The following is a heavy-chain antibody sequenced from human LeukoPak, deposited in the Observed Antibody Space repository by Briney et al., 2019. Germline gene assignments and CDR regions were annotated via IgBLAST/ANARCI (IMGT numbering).Heavy chain of an antibody. V-gene: IGHV3-33*01. CDR2: IWYDGSNK. Sequence: GGSLRLSCAASGFTFSSYGMHWVRQAPGKGLEWVAVIWYDGSNKYYADSVKGRFTISRDNSKNTLYLQMNSLRAEDTAVYYCARASTVKGEFYFDYWGQGTLVTVSS. D-gene: IGHD4-17*01. J-gene: IGHJ4*02. CDR1: GFTFSSYG. CDR3: ARASTVKGEFYFDY.